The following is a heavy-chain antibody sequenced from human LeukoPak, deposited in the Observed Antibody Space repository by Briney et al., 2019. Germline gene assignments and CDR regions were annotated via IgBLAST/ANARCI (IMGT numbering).Heavy chain of an antibody. V-gene: IGHV3-43*02. CDR2: ISADGGTT. J-gene: IGHJ4*02. Sequence: PGGSLRLSCVASGLNFGVYAMNWVRQPPGKGLEWVSLISADGGTTFSADSVKGRFTIARDNSKNSLYLQMNSLRSEDTAMYFCAKESGKFDYWGQGTLVAVST. CDR1: GLNFGVYA. CDR3: AKESGKFDY.